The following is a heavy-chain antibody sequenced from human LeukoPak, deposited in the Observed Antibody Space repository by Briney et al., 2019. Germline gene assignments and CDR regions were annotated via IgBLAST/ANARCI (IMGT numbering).Heavy chain of an antibody. Sequence: SETLSLTCTVSGGSISSYYWSWIRQPPGKGLEVIGYIYYSGSTDYNSSLKSRVTISVDTSKNQFSLKLSSVTAADTAVYYCASHGQQWLLRVGFDLWGRGTLVTVSS. CDR2: IYYSGST. CDR3: ASHGQQWLLRVGFDL. D-gene: IGHD6-19*01. V-gene: IGHV4-59*08. CDR1: GGSISSYY. J-gene: IGHJ2*01.